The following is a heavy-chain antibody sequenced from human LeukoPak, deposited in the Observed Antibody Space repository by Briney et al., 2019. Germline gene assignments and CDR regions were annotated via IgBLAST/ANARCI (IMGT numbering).Heavy chain of an antibody. Sequence: KASETLSLTCTVSGDSVTNDFFWGWVRQPPGKELEWIGSFCLGRDTYYRPSLKSRVTISVDTSKNQFSLKLSSVTAADTAVYYCASLHYDRPSWGQGTMVTVSS. CDR1: GDSVTNDFF. J-gene: IGHJ3*01. CDR3: ASLHYDRPS. D-gene: IGHD3-22*01. CDR2: FCLGRDT. V-gene: IGHV4-38-2*02.